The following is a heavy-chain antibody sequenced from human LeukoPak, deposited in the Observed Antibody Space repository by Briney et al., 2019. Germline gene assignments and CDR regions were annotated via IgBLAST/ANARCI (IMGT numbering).Heavy chain of an antibody. CDR2: ISYDGTNK. D-gene: IGHD2-15*01. J-gene: IGHJ6*03. Sequence: PGGSLRLSCAASGFTFSNYAMRWVRQAPGKGLEWVAVISYDGTNKYYSDSVKGRFTISRDNSKNTLYLQMNSVRAEDTAVYYCVKDQAYCTGGNCYYYFYYLDVWGKGTTVTVSS. CDR3: VKDQAYCTGGNCYYYFYYLDV. CDR1: GFTFSNYA. V-gene: IGHV3-30*18.